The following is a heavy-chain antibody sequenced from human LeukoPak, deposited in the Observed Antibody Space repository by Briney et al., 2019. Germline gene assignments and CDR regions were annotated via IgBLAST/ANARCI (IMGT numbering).Heavy chain of an antibody. Sequence: GASVKVSCKASGYTFTSYGISWVRQAPGQGLECMGWINPNSGGTNYAQKFQGWVTMTRDTSISTAYMELSRLRSDDTAVYYCARDPHGEGAVNLFDYWGQGTLVTVSS. D-gene: IGHD3-10*01. CDR2: INPNSGGT. V-gene: IGHV1-2*04. CDR3: ARDPHGEGAVNLFDY. CDR1: GYTFTSYG. J-gene: IGHJ4*02.